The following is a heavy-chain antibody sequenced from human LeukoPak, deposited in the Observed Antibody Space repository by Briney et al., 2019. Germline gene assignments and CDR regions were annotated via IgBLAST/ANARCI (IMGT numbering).Heavy chain of an antibody. CDR3: ARDSYGDYDSALFDY. CDR1: GFTFSSYW. Sequence: GGSLRLSCAASGFTFSSYWMTWVRQAPGKGLEWVANIKEDGGEKYYVDSVKGRFTTSRDNTKKSLYLQMNSLRAEDTAVYYCARDSYGDYDSALFDYWGQGTLVTVSS. J-gene: IGHJ4*02. D-gene: IGHD4-17*01. CDR2: IKEDGGEK. V-gene: IGHV3-7*01.